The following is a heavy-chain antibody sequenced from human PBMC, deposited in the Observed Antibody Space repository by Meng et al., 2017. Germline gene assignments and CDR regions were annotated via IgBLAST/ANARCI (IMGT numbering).Heavy chain of an antibody. Sequence: ASVKVFCKASGYTFTGYYMHWVRQAPGQGLEWMGWINPNSGGTNYAQKFQGRVTMTRDTSISTAYMELSRLRSDDTAVYYCARAVSSGWSRFAFDIWGQGTMVTVSS. CDR1: GYTFTGYY. CDR2: INPNSGGT. J-gene: IGHJ3*02. CDR3: ARAVSSGWSRFAFDI. V-gene: IGHV1-2*02. D-gene: IGHD6-19*01.